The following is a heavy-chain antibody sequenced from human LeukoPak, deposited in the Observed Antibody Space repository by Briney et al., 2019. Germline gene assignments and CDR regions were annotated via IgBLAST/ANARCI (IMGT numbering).Heavy chain of an antibody. CDR3: ARGFAWLDN. Sequence: GGSPRLSCEVSGFTFRTYWMTWVRQAPGKGLKWVASVNEDGSEKYLVDSVKGRFTISRDNAKSSLFLQLHSLGAEDTAVYYCARGFAWLDNWGQGTRVTVFS. D-gene: IGHD3-16*01. CDR2: VNEDGSEK. CDR1: GFTFRTYW. J-gene: IGHJ5*02. V-gene: IGHV3-7*05.